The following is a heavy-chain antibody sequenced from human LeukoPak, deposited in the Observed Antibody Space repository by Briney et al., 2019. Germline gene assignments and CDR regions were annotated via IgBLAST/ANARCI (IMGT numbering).Heavy chain of an antibody. J-gene: IGHJ6*02. CDR3: ARQIEGIAAAGSRLYYYYGMDV. D-gene: IGHD6-13*01. V-gene: IGHV4-39*01. Sequence: SETLSLTCTVSGGSISSSSYYWGWIRQPPGKGLEWIVSIYYSGSTYYNPSLKSRVTISVDTSKNQFSLKLSSVTAADTAVYYCARQIEGIAAAGSRLYYYYGMDVWGQGTTVTVSS. CDR1: GGSISSSSYY. CDR2: IYYSGST.